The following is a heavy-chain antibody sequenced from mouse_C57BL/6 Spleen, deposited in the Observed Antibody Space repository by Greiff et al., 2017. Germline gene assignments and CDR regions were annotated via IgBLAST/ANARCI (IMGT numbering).Heavy chain of an antibody. Sequence: QVQLQQSGAELVRPGASVTLSCKASGYTFTDYEMHWVKQTPVHGLEWIGAIDPETGGTAYNQKFKGKAILTADKSSSTAYMELRSLTSEDSAVYYCTRSRYYGSSYALGYFDVWGTGTTVTVSS. CDR2: IDPETGGT. J-gene: IGHJ1*03. CDR3: TRSRYYGSSYALGYFDV. V-gene: IGHV1-15*01. D-gene: IGHD1-1*01. CDR1: GYTFTDYE.